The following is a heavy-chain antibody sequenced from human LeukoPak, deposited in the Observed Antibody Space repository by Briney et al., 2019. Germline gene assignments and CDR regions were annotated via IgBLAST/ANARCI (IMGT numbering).Heavy chain of an antibody. CDR3: AKDLDYYDSSGYYLGY. CDR2: ISGSGDST. D-gene: IGHD3-22*01. J-gene: IGHJ4*02. V-gene: IGHV3-23*01. CDR1: GFTFSSYI. Sequence: GGSLRLSCAASGFTFSSYIMSWVRQAPGKGLEWVSAISGSGDSTYYAHSVKGRFTISRDNSKNTLYLQMNSLRAEDTAVYYCAKDLDYYDSSGYYLGYWGQGTLVTVSS.